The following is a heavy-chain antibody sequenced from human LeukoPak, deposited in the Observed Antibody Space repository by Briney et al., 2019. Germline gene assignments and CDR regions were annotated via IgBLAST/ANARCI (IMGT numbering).Heavy chain of an antibody. CDR3: ARAFRYCSGGSCYTTQYYFDY. J-gene: IGHJ4*02. Sequence: ASVKVSCRASGYTFNVYYIHWVRQAPGQGREWMGWINPKNGGTKLAQRFQGRVILTRDTSISTAYMELSRLRSDDTAVYYCARAFRYCSGGSCYTTQYYFDYWGQGTLVTVSS. D-gene: IGHD2-15*01. CDR1: GYTFNVYY. V-gene: IGHV1-2*02. CDR2: INPKNGGT.